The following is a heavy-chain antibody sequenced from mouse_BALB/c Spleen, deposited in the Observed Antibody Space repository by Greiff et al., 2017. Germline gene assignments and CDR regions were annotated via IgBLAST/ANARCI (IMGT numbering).Heavy chain of an antibody. CDR2: ISSGSSTI. D-gene: IGHD1-1*01. J-gene: IGHJ3*01. V-gene: IGHV5-17*02. CDR1: GFTFSSFG. CDR3: AREATVVGTGFAY. Sequence: EVMLVESGGGLVQPGGSRKLSCAASGFTFSSFGMHWVRQAPEKGLEWVAYISSGSSTIYYADTVKGRFTISRDNPKNTLFLQMTSLRSEDTAMYYCAREATVVGTGFAYWGQGTLVTVSA.